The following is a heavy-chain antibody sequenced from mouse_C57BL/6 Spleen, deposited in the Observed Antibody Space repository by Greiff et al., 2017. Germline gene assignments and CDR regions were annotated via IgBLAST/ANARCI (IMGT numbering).Heavy chain of an antibody. CDR1: GYTFTSYW. D-gene: IGHD4-1*01. J-gene: IGHJ4*01. CDR3: ARREANWDVDYAMDY. Sequence: QVQLQQPGAELVKPGASVKMSCKASGYTFTSYWITWVKQRPGQGLEWIGDIYPGSGSTNYNEKFKSKATLTVSTSSRTAYMQLSSRTSEDSAVYYCARREANWDVDYAMDYWGQGTSVTVSS. CDR2: IYPGSGST. V-gene: IGHV1-55*01.